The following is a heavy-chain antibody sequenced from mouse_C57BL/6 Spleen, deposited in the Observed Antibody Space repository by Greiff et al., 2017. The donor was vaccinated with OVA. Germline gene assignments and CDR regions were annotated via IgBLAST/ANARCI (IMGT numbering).Heavy chain of an antibody. J-gene: IGHJ2*01. V-gene: IGHV1-82*01. D-gene: IGHD3-1*01. CDR3: ARPLGDY. Sequence: QVQLQQSGPELVKPGASVKISCKASGYAFSSSWMNWVKQRPGKGLEWIGRIYPGDGDTNYNGKFKGKATLTADKSSSTAYMQLSSLTSEDSAVYFCARPLGDYWGQGTTLTVSS. CDR2: IYPGDGDT. CDR1: GYAFSSSW.